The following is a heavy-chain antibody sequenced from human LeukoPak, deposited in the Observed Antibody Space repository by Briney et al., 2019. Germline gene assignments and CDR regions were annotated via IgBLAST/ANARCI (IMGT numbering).Heavy chain of an antibody. CDR2: ISSSSSYI. CDR1: GFTFSSYS. Sequence: GGSLRLSCAASGFTFSSYSMNWVRQAPGKGLEWVSSISSSSSYIYYADSVKGRFTISRDNAKNPLYLQMNSLRAEDTAVYYCARDSSSSTNFDYWGQGTLVTVSS. J-gene: IGHJ4*02. V-gene: IGHV3-21*01. CDR3: ARDSSSSTNFDY. D-gene: IGHD6-6*01.